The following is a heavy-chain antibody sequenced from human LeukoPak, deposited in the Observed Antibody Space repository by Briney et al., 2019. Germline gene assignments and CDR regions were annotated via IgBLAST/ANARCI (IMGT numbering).Heavy chain of an antibody. J-gene: IGHJ3*02. D-gene: IGHD3-22*01. V-gene: IGHV3-33*01. CDR3: ARWGTYYYDSSGYFGAFDI. CDR2: IWYDGSNK. Sequence: GGSLRLSCAASGFTFSSYGMHWVRQAPGKGLEWVAVIWYDGSNKYYADSVKGRFTISRDNSKNTLYLQMNSLRAEDTAVYYCARWGTYYYDSSGYFGAFDIWGQGTMVTVSS. CDR1: GFTFSSYG.